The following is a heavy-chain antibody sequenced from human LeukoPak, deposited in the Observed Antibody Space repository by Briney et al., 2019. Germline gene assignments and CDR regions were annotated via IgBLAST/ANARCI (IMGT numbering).Heavy chain of an antibody. Sequence: SQTLSLRCAISGDSVFSNSSWNWIRQSPSRGLEWLGRTYYRSTWYNDYAVSVRGRITVNPDTSKNQFSLHLNSVTPEDTAVYYCARRLTQYDCFDPWGQGILVTVSS. CDR2: TYYRSTWYN. J-gene: IGHJ5*02. CDR3: ARRLTQYDCFDP. CDR1: GDSVFSNSS. D-gene: IGHD2-2*01. V-gene: IGHV6-1*01.